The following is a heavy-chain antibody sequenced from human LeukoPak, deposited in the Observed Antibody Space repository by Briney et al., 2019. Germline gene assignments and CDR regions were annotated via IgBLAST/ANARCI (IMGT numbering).Heavy chain of an antibody. CDR2: ISSSSSYI. D-gene: IGHD6-13*01. V-gene: IGHV3-21*01. J-gene: IGHJ5*02. CDR3: ASMYSSSFGWFDP. CDR1: GFTFSSYS. Sequence: GGSLRLSCAASGFTFSSYSMNWVRQAPGKGLEWVSSISSSSSYIYYADSVKGRFTISRDNAKNSLYLQMNSLRDEDTAVYYCASMYSSSFGWFDPWGQGTLVTVSS.